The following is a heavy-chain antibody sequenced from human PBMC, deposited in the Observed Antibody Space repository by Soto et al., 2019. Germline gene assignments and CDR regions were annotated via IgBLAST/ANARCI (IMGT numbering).Heavy chain of an antibody. V-gene: IGHV3-66*01. CDR3: ASSIAAAGHFDY. CDR2: IYSGGST. D-gene: IGHD6-13*01. CDR1: GFTVSSNY. Sequence: EVQLVESGGGLVQPGGSLRLSCAASGFTVSSNYMSWVRQAPGKGLEWVSVIYSGGSTYYADFVKGRFTISRDNSKNTLYLQMNSLRAEDTAVYYCASSIAAAGHFDYWGQGTLVTVSS. J-gene: IGHJ4*02.